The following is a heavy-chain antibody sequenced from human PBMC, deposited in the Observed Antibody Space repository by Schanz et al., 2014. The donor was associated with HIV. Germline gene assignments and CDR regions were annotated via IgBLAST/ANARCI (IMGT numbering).Heavy chain of an antibody. CDR3: AKSGNGRSLDF. Sequence: QVQLVESGGGVVQPGRSLRLSCAASGFSFSNFGIHWVRQAPGKGLEWVAVISSDGSTKYYGDSVKGRFTISRDNSKNTLYLQMNSLRAEDTAVFYCAKSGNGRSLDFWGQGTLLTVSS. CDR1: GFSFSNFG. J-gene: IGHJ4*02. CDR2: ISSDGSTK. D-gene: IGHD3-10*01. V-gene: IGHV3-30*18.